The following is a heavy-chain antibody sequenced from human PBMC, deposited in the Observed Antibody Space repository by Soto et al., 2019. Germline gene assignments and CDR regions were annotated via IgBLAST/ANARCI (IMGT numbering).Heavy chain of an antibody. CDR2: MNPNSGNT. D-gene: IGHD2-8*01. CDR1: GYTFTSYD. J-gene: IGHJ6*03. Sequence: ASVKVSCKASGYTFTSYDINWVRQATGQGLEWMGWMNPNSGNTGYAQKFQGRVTMTRNTSIGTAYMELSSLRSEDTAVYYCARAATDCTNGVCYVDYYYYMDVWGKGTTVTVSS. CDR3: ARAATDCTNGVCYVDYYYYMDV. V-gene: IGHV1-8*01.